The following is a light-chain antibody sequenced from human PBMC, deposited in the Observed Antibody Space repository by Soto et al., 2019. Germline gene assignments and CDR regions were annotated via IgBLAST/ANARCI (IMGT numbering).Light chain of an antibody. V-gene: IGKV3D-20*02. J-gene: IGKJ2*01. CDR2: GAS. CDR1: QSVRNNF. CDR3: QQGSNWPSRYT. Sequence: EIVLTQSPGTLSLSPGERATLSCRASQSVRNNFLVWYQQKPGQAPRFLIYGASARATGISDRFSGGGSGTDFTLTISRLEPEDFAVYYWQQGSNWPSRYTFGQGTKLEIK.